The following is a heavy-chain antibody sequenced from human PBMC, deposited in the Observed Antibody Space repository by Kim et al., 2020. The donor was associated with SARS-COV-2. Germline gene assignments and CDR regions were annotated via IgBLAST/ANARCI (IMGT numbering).Heavy chain of an antibody. Sequence: ASVKVSCKASGYTFTSYGISWVRQAPGQGLEWMGWISAYNGNTNYAQKLQGRVTMTTDTSTSTAYMVLRSLRSDDTAVYYCARVLGSRYYYDSLDAITYYYYYYMDVWGEGTTVTVSS. V-gene: IGHV1-18*01. CDR2: ISAYNGNT. CDR1: GYTFTSYG. D-gene: IGHD3-22*01. J-gene: IGHJ6*03. CDR3: ARVLGSRYYYDSLDAITYYYYYYMDV.